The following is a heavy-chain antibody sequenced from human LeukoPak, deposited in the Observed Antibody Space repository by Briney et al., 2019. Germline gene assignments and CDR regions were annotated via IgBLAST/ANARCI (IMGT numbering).Heavy chain of an antibody. Sequence: LSLTCAVYGGSFSDYYMSWIRQAPGKGLEWVSYISSSGSTIYYADSVKGRFTISRDNAKNSLYLQMNSLRAEDTAVYYCAKVGDPHPSHYYFDYWGQGTLVTVSS. D-gene: IGHD4-17*01. CDR2: ISSSGSTI. CDR3: AKVGDPHPSHYYFDY. V-gene: IGHV3-11*01. CDR1: GGSFSDYY. J-gene: IGHJ4*02.